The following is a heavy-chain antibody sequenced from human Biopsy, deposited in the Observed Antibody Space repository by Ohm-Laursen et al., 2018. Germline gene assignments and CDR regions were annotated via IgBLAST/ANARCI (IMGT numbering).Heavy chain of an antibody. CDR1: GGSISDYF. CDR3: ARDAYGDYDTYY. CDR2: IYSSGRT. V-gene: IGHV4-4*07. J-gene: IGHJ6*03. Sequence: SDTLSPTCTVSGGSISDYFWSWIRQPADKGLEYIGRIYSSGRTLYNPSLKSRVTMSVATSDNQFSLKLSSVTAADTAVYFCARDAYGDYDTYY. D-gene: IGHD4-17*01.